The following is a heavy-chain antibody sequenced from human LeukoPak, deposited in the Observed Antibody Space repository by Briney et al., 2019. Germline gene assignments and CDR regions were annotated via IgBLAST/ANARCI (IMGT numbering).Heavy chain of an antibody. J-gene: IGHJ4*02. CDR2: IGIDSGNT. CDR3: ARDYKYAFDN. V-gene: IGHV3-48*01. Sequence: GGSLRLSCAASGFAFSDYSMNWVRQAPGKGLEWISYIGIDSGNTNYADSVKGRFTISGDKAKNSLYLQVNSLRVEDTAVYYCARDYKYAFDNWGQGTLVTVSS. D-gene: IGHD5-24*01. CDR1: GFAFSDYS.